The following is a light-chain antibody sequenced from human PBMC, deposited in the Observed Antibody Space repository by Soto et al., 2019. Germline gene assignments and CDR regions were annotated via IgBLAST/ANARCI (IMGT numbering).Light chain of an antibody. CDR1: QSVISS. J-gene: IGKJ4*01. Sequence: EIVVTQSPALLSVSPGERVTLSCRASQSVISSIAWYQQKLGQAPRLLIYGASTRATGIPARFSGSGSGTEFFLTISSLQSEDFAIYYCQHYNNWIGTFGGGPKVHIX. V-gene: IGKV3-15*01. CDR2: GAS. CDR3: QHYNNWIGT.